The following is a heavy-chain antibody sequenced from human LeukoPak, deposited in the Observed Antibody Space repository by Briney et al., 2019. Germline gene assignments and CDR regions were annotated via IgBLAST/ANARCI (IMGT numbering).Heavy chain of an antibody. V-gene: IGHV3-9*01. D-gene: IGHD2-8*01. CDR1: GFTFDGYA. CDR2: ISWNSGGI. Sequence: PAGRSLRLSCAASGFTFDGYAMHWVRQAPGKGLEWVSGISWNSGGIGYADSVKGRFTISRDNAKNSLYLQMNSLRAEDTALYYCAKGGHALDYWGQGTLVTVSS. J-gene: IGHJ4*02. CDR3: AKGGHALDY.